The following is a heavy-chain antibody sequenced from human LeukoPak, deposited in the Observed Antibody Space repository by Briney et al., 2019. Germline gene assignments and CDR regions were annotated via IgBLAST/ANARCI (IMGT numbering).Heavy chain of an antibody. D-gene: IGHD2/OR15-2a*01. J-gene: IGHJ4*02. CDR3: ARDLGATTFDY. V-gene: IGHV1-2*02. Sequence: GASVKVSCKASGYTFTGYYMHWVRQAPGQGLEWMGWINPNSGDTNYAQKFQGRVTMTRDTSISATYMELSRLRSDDTAVYYCARDLGATTFDYWGRGTLVTVSS. CDR1: GYTFTGYY. CDR2: INPNSGDT.